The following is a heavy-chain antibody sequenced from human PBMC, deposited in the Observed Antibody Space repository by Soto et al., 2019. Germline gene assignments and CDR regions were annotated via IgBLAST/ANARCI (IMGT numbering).Heavy chain of an antibody. J-gene: IGHJ1*01. Sequence: QVQLVESGGGVVQPGRSLRLSCAASGFTFSSYGMHWVRQAPGKGLEWVAVIWYDGSNKYYADSVKGRFTITRDNSKNTLYLQMNSLRAEDTAVYYCARGGERWYKGGWYGIKEYFQHWGQGTLVTVSS. CDR3: ARGGERWYKGGWYGIKEYFQH. CDR2: IWYDGSNK. CDR1: GFTFSSYG. D-gene: IGHD6-19*01. V-gene: IGHV3-33*01.